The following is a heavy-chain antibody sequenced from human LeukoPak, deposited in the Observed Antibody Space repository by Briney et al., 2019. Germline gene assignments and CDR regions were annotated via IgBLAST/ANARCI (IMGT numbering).Heavy chain of an antibody. CDR1: GYTFTGYY. J-gene: IGHJ4*02. V-gene: IGHV1-2*02. Sequence: GASVKVSCKASGYTFTGYYMHWVRQAPGQGLEWMGWINPNSGGTNYAQKFQGRVTMTRDTSISTAYMELSRLRSDDTAVYHCARLMTTAPLGFDYWGQGTLVTVSS. D-gene: IGHD4-17*01. CDR2: INPNSGGT. CDR3: ARLMTTAPLGFDY.